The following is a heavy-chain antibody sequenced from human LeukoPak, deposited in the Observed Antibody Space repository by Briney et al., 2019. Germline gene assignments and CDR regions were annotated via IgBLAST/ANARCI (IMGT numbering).Heavy chain of an antibody. J-gene: IGHJ3*02. Sequence: SETLSLTCAVPGDSISSGGYAWGWMRQPPGKGLEWIGYIYHSGSTYYNPSLKSRVTISVARSKNQFSLKLSSVTAADTAVYYCARLNYGAFDIWGQGTLVTVSS. D-gene: IGHD3-16*01. CDR2: IYHSGST. CDR1: GDSISSGGYA. V-gene: IGHV4-30-2*01. CDR3: ARLNYGAFDI.